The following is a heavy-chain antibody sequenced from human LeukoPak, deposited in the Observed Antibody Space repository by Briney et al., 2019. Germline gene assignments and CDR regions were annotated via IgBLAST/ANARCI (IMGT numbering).Heavy chain of an antibody. CDR1: GFTFSNYW. CDR3: ARGGNYPFDY. CDR2: INSDGSST. J-gene: IGHJ4*02. D-gene: IGHD1-7*01. Sequence: GSLRLSCAASGFTFSNYWMHWVRQAPGEGLVWFSRINSDGSSTSYADSVKGRFAIFRDNAKNTLYLQMNSLRAGDTAVYYCARGGNYPFDYWGQGTLVTVSS. V-gene: IGHV3-74*01.